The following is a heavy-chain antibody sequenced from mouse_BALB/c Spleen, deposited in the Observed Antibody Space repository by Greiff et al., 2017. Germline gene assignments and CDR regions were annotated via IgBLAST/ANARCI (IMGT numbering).Heavy chain of an antibody. CDR1: GFNIKDTY. Sequence: EVKLQESGAELVKPGASVKLSCTASGFNIKDTYMHWVKQRPEQGLEWIGRIDPANGNTKYDPKFQGKATITADTSSNTAYLQLSSLTSEDTAVYYCASGLYYFDYWGQGTTLTVSS. J-gene: IGHJ2*01. V-gene: IGHV14-3*02. CDR2: IDPANGNT. CDR3: ASGLYYFDY.